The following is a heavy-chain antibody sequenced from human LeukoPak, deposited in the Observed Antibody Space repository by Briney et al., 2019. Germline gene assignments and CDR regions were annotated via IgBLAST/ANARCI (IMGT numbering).Heavy chain of an antibody. CDR3: ARGILDIIVVPAANFDY. CDR1: EYTFTGYY. D-gene: IGHD2-2*03. J-gene: IGHJ4*02. V-gene: IGHV1-2*02. CDR2: INPNSGGT. Sequence: GASVKVSCKAPEYTFTGYYMHWVRQAPGQGLEWRGWINPNSGGTNYAQKFQGRVTMTRDTPTSTAYMELSRLRSDDTAVYYCARGILDIIVVPAANFDYWGQGTLVTVSS.